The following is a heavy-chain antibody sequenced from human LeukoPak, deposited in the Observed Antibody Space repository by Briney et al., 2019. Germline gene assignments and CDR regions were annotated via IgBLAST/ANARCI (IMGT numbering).Heavy chain of an antibody. CDR1: GFSFSDYY. Sequence: GGSLRLSCVACGFSFSDYYMSWIRQAPGRGLEWISYISGSGSDLYCADSVKGRFTISRDNANNSLYLQMNSLRAEDTAVYYCARSIGYYYTMDVWGQGTTVTVSS. CDR2: ISGSGSDL. D-gene: IGHD3-22*01. J-gene: IGHJ6*02. CDR3: ARSIGYYYTMDV. V-gene: IGHV3-11*01.